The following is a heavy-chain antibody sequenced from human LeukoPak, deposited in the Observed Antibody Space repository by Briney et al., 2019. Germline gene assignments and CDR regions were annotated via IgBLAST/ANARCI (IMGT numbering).Heavy chain of an antibody. J-gene: IGHJ4*02. CDR3: ARRSEDSSGWRF. CDR2: IYPGDSDT. V-gene: IGHV5-51*01. Sequence: GESLKISCKGSGYTVTSYWIGWGRQMPGKGLEGMGIIYPGDSDTRDSPSFQGQVTVSADKSISTAYLKWSSLKASDTAMYYCARRSEDSSGWRFWGQGTLVTVSS. CDR1: GYTVTSYW. D-gene: IGHD6-19*01.